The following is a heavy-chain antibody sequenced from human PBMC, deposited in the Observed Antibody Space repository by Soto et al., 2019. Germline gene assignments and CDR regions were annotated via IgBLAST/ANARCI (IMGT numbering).Heavy chain of an antibody. CDR1: GYTFTSYD. J-gene: IGHJ3*02. CDR3: ASSVGLWFGEDDAFDI. CDR2: MNPNSGNT. Sequence: GASVKVSCKASGYTFTSYDINWVRQATGQGLEWMGWMNPNSGNTGYAQKFQGRVTMIRNTSISTAYMELSSLRSEDTAVYYCASSVGLWFGEDDAFDIWGQGTMVTVSS. D-gene: IGHD3-10*01. V-gene: IGHV1-8*01.